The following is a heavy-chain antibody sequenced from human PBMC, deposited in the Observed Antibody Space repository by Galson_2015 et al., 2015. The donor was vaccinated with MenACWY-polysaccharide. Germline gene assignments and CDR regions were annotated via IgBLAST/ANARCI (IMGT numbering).Heavy chain of an antibody. J-gene: IGHJ6*02. CDR1: GASISGTY. Sequence: ETLSLTCIFSGASISGTYWTWIRQSPGKGLEWIGYLYHGGSTNYNPSLESRVAMSVDTSKNQITLQLSSVIAADTAVYYCARRPKGYGMDVWDQGTTVTVSS. CDR2: LYHGGST. V-gene: IGHV4-59*01. CDR3: ARRPKGYGMDV.